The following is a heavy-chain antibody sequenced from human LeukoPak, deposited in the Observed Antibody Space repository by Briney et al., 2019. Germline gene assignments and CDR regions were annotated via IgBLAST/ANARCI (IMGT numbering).Heavy chain of an antibody. CDR2: ITSSSSYI. CDR1: GFTFSSYS. D-gene: IGHD4-11*01. Sequence: GGSLRLSCAVSGFTFSSYSMNWVRQAPGKGLEWVSSITSSSSYIHYADSVKGRFTISRDNAKNSLYLQMNSLRAEDTAVYYCARDLTVTSTCWFDRWGQGTLVTVSS. CDR3: ARDLTVTSTCWFDR. V-gene: IGHV3-21*01. J-gene: IGHJ5*02.